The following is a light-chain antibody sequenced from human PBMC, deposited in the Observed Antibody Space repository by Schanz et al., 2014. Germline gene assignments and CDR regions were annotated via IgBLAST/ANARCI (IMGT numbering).Light chain of an antibody. CDR2: GAS. CDR1: QDIRKS. V-gene: IGKV1-39*01. CDR3: QQSFSTPHT. J-gene: IGKJ2*01. Sequence: DIQMTQSPSSLSAFVGDRVTITCQASQDIRKSLNWYQQKPGKAPKLLIYGASNLEAGVPSRFSGSGSGTDFTLTISSLQPEDFATYYCQQSFSTPHTFGQGTKLEIK.